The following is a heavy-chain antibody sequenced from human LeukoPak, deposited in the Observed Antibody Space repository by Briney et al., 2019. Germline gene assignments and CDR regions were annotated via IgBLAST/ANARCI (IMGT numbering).Heavy chain of an antibody. CDR1: GFTFSDYY. CDR2: ISSSGSTI. D-gene: IGHD6-19*01. V-gene: IGHV3-11*01. CDR3: AKDKAAYSSALDY. J-gene: IGHJ4*02. Sequence: GGSLRLSCAASGFTFSDYYMSWIRQAPGKGLEWVSYISSSGSTIYYADSVKGRFTISRDNAKNSLYLQMNSLRAEDTALYYCAKDKAAYSSALDYWGQGTLVTVSS.